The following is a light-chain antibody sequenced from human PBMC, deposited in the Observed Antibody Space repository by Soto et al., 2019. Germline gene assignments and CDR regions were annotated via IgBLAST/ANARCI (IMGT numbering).Light chain of an antibody. J-gene: IGKJ2*01. CDR1: QSISSW. Sequence: DIQMTQSPSTMYASVGDRVTITCRASQSISSWLAWYQQKPGKDPNLLIYKASNLESGVQPRFSGSGSATEFTLTISSLQPDDFTPYYCQQYHNYPVTFGQGTKLE. CDR3: QQYHNYPVT. V-gene: IGKV1-5*03. CDR2: KAS.